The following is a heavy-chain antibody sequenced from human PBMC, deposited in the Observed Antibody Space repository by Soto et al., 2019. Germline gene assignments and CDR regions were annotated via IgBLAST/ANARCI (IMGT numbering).Heavy chain of an antibody. V-gene: IGHV3-30*03. CDR3: ARDKSHTWSFDY. Sequence: PGGSLRLSCAASGFTFSSHGIHWLRQAPGKGLEWVAVISYDGTNKCYVDSVKGRFTISRDNSRNILYLQMDSLRAEDTAVYYCARDKSHTWSFDYWGQGILVTFSS. D-gene: IGHD2-8*02. J-gene: IGHJ4*02. CDR2: ISYDGTNK. CDR1: GFTFSSHG.